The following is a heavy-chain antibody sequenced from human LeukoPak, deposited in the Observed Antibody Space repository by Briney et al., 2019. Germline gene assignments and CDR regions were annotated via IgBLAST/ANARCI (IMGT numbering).Heavy chain of an antibody. J-gene: IGHJ3*02. D-gene: IGHD2-2*01. Sequence: PGGSLRLSCAASGFTFSSYSMNWVRQAPGKGLEWVSSISSSSSYIYYADSVKGRFTISRDNAKNSLYLQMNSLRAEDTAVYYCASQGPIGAYCSSTSCYPGAFDIWGQGTMVTVSS. CDR2: ISSSSSYI. CDR3: ASQGPIGAYCSSTSCYPGAFDI. CDR1: GFTFSSYS. V-gene: IGHV3-21*01.